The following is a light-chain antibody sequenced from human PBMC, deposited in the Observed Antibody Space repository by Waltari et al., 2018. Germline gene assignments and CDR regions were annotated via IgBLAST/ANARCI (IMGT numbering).Light chain of an antibody. Sequence: SYVLTQPPSVSVAPGQTARITCGGDNIGSISVHWYQQKPGQAPVRVVYDDNDRPSGVPERFSGLNYGNTATLTISRVEAGDEADFYCQVWDRTTDHPVVIGGGTKLTVL. V-gene: IGLV3-21*02. CDR1: NIGSIS. J-gene: IGLJ2*01. CDR3: QVWDRTTDHPVV. CDR2: DDN.